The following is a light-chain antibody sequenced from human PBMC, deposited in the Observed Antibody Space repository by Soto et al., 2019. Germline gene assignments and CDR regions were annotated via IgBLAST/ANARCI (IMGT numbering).Light chain of an antibody. CDR3: QQYHNWWT. CDR2: GAS. Sequence: EIVMTQSPATLSVSPGERATLSCRASQSVSSNLAWYQQKPGQAPRLLIYGASTRATGVPTRFSGSGSGTEFTLTVSSLQSADFAVYYCQQYHNWWTFGQGNKVEIK. J-gene: IGKJ1*01. CDR1: QSVSSN. V-gene: IGKV3-15*01.